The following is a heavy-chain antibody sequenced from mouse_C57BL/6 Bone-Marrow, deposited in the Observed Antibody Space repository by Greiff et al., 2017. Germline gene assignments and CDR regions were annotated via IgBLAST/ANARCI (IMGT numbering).Heavy chain of an antibody. J-gene: IGHJ3*01. CDR3: ARDDDYGSSYDWFAY. CDR2: ISDGGSYT. Sequence: EVQGVESGGGLVKPGGSLKLSCAASGFTFSSYAMSWVRQTPEKRLEWVATISDGGSYTYYPDNVKGRFTISRDNAKNNLYLQMSHLKSEDTAMYYCARDDDYGSSYDWFAYWGQGTLVTVSA. V-gene: IGHV5-4*01. CDR1: GFTFSSYA. D-gene: IGHD1-1*01.